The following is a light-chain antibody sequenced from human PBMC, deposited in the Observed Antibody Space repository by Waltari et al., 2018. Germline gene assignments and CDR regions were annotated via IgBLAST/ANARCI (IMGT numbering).Light chain of an antibody. Sequence: QSVMTQPPSASEAARKSVTISCSGSRSNIGSYRVSWYQQLPGSPPKLLIYDKSQRVSGVSARFSGSKSGTSASLAISGLQTEDEADYYCATWDKTLNSWVFGGGTRLTVL. CDR3: ATWDKTLNSWV. J-gene: IGLJ3*02. V-gene: IGLV1-47*02. CDR2: DKS. CDR1: RSNIGSYR.